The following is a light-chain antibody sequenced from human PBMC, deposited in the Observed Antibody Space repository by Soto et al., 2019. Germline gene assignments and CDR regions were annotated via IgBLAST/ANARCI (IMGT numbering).Light chain of an antibody. Sequence: QTVVTQEPSFSVSPGGTVTLTCGLSSGSVSTNNYPSWYQQTPGQAPRTLIYSTNTRSSGVPDRFSGSILGNKAALTITGAQADDESDYYCVLYMGSGPWVFGGGTQLTVL. CDR1: SGSVSTNNY. CDR2: STN. V-gene: IGLV8-61*01. J-gene: IGLJ3*02. CDR3: VLYMGSGPWV.